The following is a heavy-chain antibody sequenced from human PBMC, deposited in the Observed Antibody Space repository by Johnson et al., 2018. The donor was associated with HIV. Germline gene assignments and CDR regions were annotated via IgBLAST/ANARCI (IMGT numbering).Heavy chain of an antibody. V-gene: IGHV3-20*04. D-gene: IGHD3-10*01. CDR3: ARGNYYGSGSYGAFDI. J-gene: IGHJ3*02. Sequence: VQLVESGGGVVRPGGSLRLSCAASGFTFDDYGMSWVRQAPGKGLEWVSGINLNGGSTGYADSVKGRFTISRDNAKNSLYLQMNSLRAEDTALYYCARGNYYGSGSYGAFDIWGQGTMVTVSS. CDR2: INLNGGST. CDR1: GFTFDDYG.